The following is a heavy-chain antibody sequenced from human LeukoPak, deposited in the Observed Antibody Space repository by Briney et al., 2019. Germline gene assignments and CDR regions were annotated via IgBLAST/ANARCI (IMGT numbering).Heavy chain of an antibody. V-gene: IGHV1-2*02. D-gene: IGHD3-22*01. Sequence: ASVKVSCKASGYTFTSYYMHWVRQAPGQGLEWMGWINPNSGGTNYAQKFQGRVTMTRDTSISTAYMELSRLRSDDTAVYYCARVRREYYYDSSGYSLFDYWGQGTLVTVSS. CDR1: GYTFTSYY. CDR2: INPNSGGT. CDR3: ARVRREYYYDSSGYSLFDY. J-gene: IGHJ4*02.